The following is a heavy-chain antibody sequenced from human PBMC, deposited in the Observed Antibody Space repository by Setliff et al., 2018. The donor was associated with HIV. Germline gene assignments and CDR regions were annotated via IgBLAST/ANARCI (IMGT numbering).Heavy chain of an antibody. J-gene: IGHJ4*02. CDR3: ARESYYDSSGYYVPLDY. D-gene: IGHD3-22*01. Sequence: PGGSLRLSCAASGFTFSNYSMNWVRQTPGKGLEWVSSISASATYIYYADSVKGRFTISRVNAKNSLYLQMNSLRAEDTAVYYCARESYYDSSGYYVPLDYWGQGTLVTVSS. CDR1: GFTFSNYS. V-gene: IGHV3-21*01. CDR2: ISASATYI.